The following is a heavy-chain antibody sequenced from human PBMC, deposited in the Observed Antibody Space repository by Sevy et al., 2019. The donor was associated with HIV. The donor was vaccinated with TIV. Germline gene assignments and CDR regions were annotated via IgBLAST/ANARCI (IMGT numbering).Heavy chain of an antibody. CDR2: ISYDGSNT. J-gene: IGHJ4*02. V-gene: IGHV3-30-3*01. D-gene: IGHD3-22*01. CDR1: GFTFTTYA. Sequence: GGSLRLSCAASGFTFTTYAMHWVRQAPGKGLEWVAVISYDGSNTYYADSVKGRFTISRDSSKNTLYLQMNSLRAEDTAVYCCARDGGYDSRGYDLSNYWGQGTLVTVSS. CDR3: ARDGGYDSRGYDLSNY.